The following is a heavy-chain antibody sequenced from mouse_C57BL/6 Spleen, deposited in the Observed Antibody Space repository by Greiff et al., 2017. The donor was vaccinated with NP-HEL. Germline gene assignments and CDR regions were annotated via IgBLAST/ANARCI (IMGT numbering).Heavy chain of an antibody. CDR1: GYAFSSSW. Sequence: QVQLQQSGPELVKPGASVKISCKASGYAFSSSWMNWVKQRPGKGLEWIGRIYPGDGDTNYNGKFKGKATLTADKSSSTAYMQLSSLTSEDSAVYFCAKGAYYSNYDYAMDYWGQGTSVTVSS. CDR2: IYPGDGDT. CDR3: AKGAYYSNYDYAMDY. V-gene: IGHV1-82*01. J-gene: IGHJ4*01. D-gene: IGHD2-5*01.